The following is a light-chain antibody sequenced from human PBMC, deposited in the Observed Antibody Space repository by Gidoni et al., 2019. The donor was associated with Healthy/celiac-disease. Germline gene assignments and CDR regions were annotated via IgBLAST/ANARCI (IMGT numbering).Light chain of an antibody. J-gene: IGKJ2*01. CDR3: QQYNSYSPYT. Sequence: IQMTQSPSTLSASVGDRVTITCWASQISSWLAWYPQKPGKAPKLLIYDASSLESGVPSRFSGSGSGTEFTLTISSLQPDDFATYYCQQYNSYSPYTFGQGTKLEIK. V-gene: IGKV1-5*01. CDR2: DAS. CDR1: QISSW.